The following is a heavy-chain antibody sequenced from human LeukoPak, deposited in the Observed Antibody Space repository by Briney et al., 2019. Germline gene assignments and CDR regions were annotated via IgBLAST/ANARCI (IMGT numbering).Heavy chain of an antibody. D-gene: IGHD3-22*01. Sequence: LETLSLTCAVYGGSFSGYYWSWIRQPPGKGLEWIGEINHSGSTNYNPSLKSRVTISVDTSKNQFSLKLSSVTAADTAVYYCARGSSGPDYWGQGTLVTVSS. CDR1: GGSFSGYY. CDR3: ARGSSGPDY. J-gene: IGHJ4*02. V-gene: IGHV4-34*01. CDR2: INHSGST.